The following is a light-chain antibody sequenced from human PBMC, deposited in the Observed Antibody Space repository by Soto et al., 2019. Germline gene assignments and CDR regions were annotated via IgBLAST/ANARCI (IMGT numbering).Light chain of an antibody. V-gene: IGLV2-14*03. Sequence: QSALTQPASVSGSPGQSITISCTGTSSEVGDSRYVSWYQQHPGKAPKLMIYEISNRPSGVADRFSGSKSGNTASLTISGLQAEGEAHYYCSSYASSTTLLGGGTKLTAL. CDR1: SSEVGDSRY. CDR2: EIS. J-gene: IGLJ2*01. CDR3: SSYASSTTL.